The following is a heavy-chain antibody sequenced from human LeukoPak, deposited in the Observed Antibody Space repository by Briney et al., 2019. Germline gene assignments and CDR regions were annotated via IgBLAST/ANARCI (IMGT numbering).Heavy chain of an antibody. Sequence: GGSLRLSCGASGFIFRDYGVHWVRQAPGKGLEWVAFIRYDGSEKYYVDSVKGRFTISRDNSKNTLYLQMNSLRVEDTAVYYCAKGRDYAVDYWGQGSLVTVSS. CDR2: IRYDGSEK. D-gene: IGHD4-17*01. CDR3: AKGRDYAVDY. V-gene: IGHV3-30*02. J-gene: IGHJ4*02. CDR1: GFIFRDYG.